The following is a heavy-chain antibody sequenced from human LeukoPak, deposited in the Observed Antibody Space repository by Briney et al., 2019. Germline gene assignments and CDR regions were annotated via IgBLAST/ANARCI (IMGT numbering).Heavy chain of an antibody. CDR2: IYYSGST. V-gene: IGHV4-31*03. J-gene: IGHJ4*02. D-gene: IGHD3-22*01. Sequence: PSETLSLTCTVSGGSISSGGYSWSWIRQHPGKGLGWIGYIYYSGSTYYNPSLKSRVTISIDTSKNQFSLMLSSVTAADTAVYYCARDDSSGYFSVYWGQGTLVTVSS. CDR3: ARDDSSGYFSVY. CDR1: GGSISSGGYS.